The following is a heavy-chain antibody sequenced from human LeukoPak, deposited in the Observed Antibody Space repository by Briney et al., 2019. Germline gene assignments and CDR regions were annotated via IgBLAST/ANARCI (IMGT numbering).Heavy chain of an antibody. CDR3: ARDRIALTRVISSGYYYTLGY. D-gene: IGHD3-22*01. J-gene: IGHJ4*02. CDR1: GYTFTGYY. V-gene: IGHV1-2*02. CDR2: INPNSGGT. Sequence: ASVKVSCKASGYTFTGYYMHWVRQAPGQGLEWMGWINPNSGGTNSAQKFQGRVTKTRDTSISTAYMELSRLRSDDTAVYYCARDRIALTRVISSGYYYTLGYWGQGTLVTVSS.